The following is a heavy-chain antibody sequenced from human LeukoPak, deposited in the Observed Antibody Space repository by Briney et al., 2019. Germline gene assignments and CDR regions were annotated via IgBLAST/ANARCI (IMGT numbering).Heavy chain of an antibody. CDR2: IGTAGDT. V-gene: IGHV3-13*01. CDR3: ARGGTTMVRGVINNYYGMDV. J-gene: IGHJ6*02. Sequence: QPGGSLRLSCAASGFTFSSYDMHWVRQATGKGLEWVSAIGTAGDTYYPGSVKGRFTISRENAKNSLYLQMNSLRAGDTAVYYCARGGTTMVRGVINNYYGMDVWGQGTTVTVSS. D-gene: IGHD3-10*01. CDR1: GFTFSSYD.